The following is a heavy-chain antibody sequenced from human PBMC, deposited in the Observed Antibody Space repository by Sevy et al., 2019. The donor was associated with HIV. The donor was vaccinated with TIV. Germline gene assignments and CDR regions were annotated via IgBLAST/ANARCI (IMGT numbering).Heavy chain of an antibody. D-gene: IGHD6-13*01. CDR1: GFAFSSHA. CDR3: ARDGGYSIKWYPLY. J-gene: IGHJ4*01. Sequence: GGSLRLSCAASGFAFSSHAMHWVRQAPGKGLEWVGGISYEGTETFYAASVEGRFTISRDNSKNMLSLQINSLRPEDTAVYYCARDGGYSIKWYPLYWGHGTLVTVSS. CDR2: ISYEGTET. V-gene: IGHV3-30-3*01.